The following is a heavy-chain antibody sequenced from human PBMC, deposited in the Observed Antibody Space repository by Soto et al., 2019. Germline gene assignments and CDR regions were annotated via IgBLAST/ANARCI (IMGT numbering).Heavy chain of an antibody. D-gene: IGHD3-10*01. CDR2: IYYSGST. J-gene: IGHJ6*02. V-gene: IGHV4-39*01. CDR3: ARVPITMVRGVIYDYGMDV. CDR1: GGSISSSSYY. Sequence: PSETLSLTCTVSGGSISSSSYYWGWIRQPPGKGLEWIGSIYYSGSTYYNPPLKSRVTITVDTSKNQFSLKLSSVTAADTAVYYCARVPITMVRGVIYDYGMDVWGQGTTVTVSS.